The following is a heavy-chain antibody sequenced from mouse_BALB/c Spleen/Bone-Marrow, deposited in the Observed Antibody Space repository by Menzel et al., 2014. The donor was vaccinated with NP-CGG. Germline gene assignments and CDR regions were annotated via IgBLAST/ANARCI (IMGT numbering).Heavy chain of an antibody. CDR3: TRSYGSSYEYYFDY. D-gene: IGHD1-1*01. CDR1: GYTFTSYW. CDR2: IYPSDSYT. V-gene: IGHV1S126*01. Sequence: VQLVESGPELVKPGASVKMSCKASGYTFTSYWINWVKQRPGQGLEWIGNIYPSDSYTNYNQKFKDKATLTVDKSSSTAYMQLSSPTSEDSAVYYCTRSYGSSYEYYFDYWGQGTTLTVSS. J-gene: IGHJ2*01.